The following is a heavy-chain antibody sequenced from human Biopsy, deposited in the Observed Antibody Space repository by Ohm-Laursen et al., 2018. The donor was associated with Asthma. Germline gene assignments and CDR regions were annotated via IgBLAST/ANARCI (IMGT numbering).Heavy chain of an antibody. D-gene: IGHD4-23*01. CDR1: GFTFSSYS. V-gene: IGHV3-48*02. J-gene: IGHJ6*02. Sequence: SLRLSCAASGFTFSSYSMNWVRQAPGKGLEWVSYISNSSSTIYYADSVKGRFTISRDNAKNSLYLQMNSLRDEDTAVYYCARDYGGNSGYYYGKDVWGQGTTVTVSS. CDR2: ISNSSSTI. CDR3: ARDYGGNSGYYYGKDV.